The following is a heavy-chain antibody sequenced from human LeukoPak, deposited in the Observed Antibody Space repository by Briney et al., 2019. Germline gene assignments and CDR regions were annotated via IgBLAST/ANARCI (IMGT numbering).Heavy chain of an antibody. CDR3: ARGTLSHDAFDI. CDR1: GGSFSGYY. V-gene: IGHV4-34*01. CDR2: INHSGST. J-gene: IGHJ3*02. D-gene: IGHD3-16*01. Sequence: SETLSLTCAVYGGSFSGYYWSWIRQPPGKGLEWIGEINHSGSTNYNPSLKSRVTISVDTSKNQFSLKLSSVTAADTAVYYCARGTLSHDAFDIWGQGTMVTVSS.